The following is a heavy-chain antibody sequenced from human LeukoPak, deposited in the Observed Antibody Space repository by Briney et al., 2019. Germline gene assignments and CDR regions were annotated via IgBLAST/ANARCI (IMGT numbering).Heavy chain of an antibody. CDR1: GFTFSSYT. D-gene: IGHD3-10*01. CDR2: ISSSSSAI. CDR3: ARDPGDY. V-gene: IGHV3-48*02. J-gene: IGHJ4*02. Sequence: GGSLRLSCAASGFTFSSYTVNWVRQAPGKGLEWVSYISSSSSAIFYADSVKGRFTISRDNAKNSLYLQMNSLRDEDTAVYFRARDPGDYWGQGTLVTVSS.